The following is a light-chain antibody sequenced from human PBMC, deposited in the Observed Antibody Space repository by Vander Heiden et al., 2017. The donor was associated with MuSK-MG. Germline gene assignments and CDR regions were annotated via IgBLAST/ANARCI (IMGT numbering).Light chain of an antibody. J-gene: IGKJ3*01. CDR3: QQRSNGIT. CDR2: DAS. Sequence: EIVLTQSPATLSLSPGERATLSCRASQSVSSYLAWYQQKPGQAPRLLIYDASNRATGIPARFSGSGSGTDFTLTITSLEPEDFALYYCQQRSNGITFGPGTKVDIK. CDR1: QSVSSY. V-gene: IGKV3-11*01.